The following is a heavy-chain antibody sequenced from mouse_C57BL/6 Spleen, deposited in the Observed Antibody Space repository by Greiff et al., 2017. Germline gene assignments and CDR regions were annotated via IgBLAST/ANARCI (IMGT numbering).Heavy chain of an antibody. CDR1: GYTFTSYW. J-gene: IGHJ4*01. D-gene: IGHD1-1*02. Sequence: VQLQQPGAELVKPGASVKLSCKASGYTFTSYWMHWVKQRPGQGLEWIGMINPNSGSTSYNEKFKSKATLTVDKSSSTAYMQLSSLTSEDSAVYYCAKVVGCARDYWGQGTSVTVSS. V-gene: IGHV1-64*01. CDR2: INPNSGST. CDR3: AKVVGCARDY.